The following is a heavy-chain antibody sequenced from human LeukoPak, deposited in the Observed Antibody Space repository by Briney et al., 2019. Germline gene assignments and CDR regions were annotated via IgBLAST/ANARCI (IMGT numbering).Heavy chain of an antibody. CDR3: AREASKRGAAAVDF. V-gene: IGHV3-48*03. CDR1: GFTFSSFE. CDR2: ISSTGSTI. J-gene: IGHJ4*02. Sequence: GESLRLSCAASGFTFSSFEMNWVRQAPGKGLEWVPYISSTGSTIHYADSVKGRFTISRDNAKNSLYLQMNSLRAEDTAVYYCAREASKRGAAAVDFWGQGALVTVSS. D-gene: IGHD2-15*01.